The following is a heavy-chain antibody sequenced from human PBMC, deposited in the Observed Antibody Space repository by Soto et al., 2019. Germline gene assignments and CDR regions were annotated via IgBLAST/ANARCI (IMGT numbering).Heavy chain of an antibody. V-gene: IGHV3-33*01. Sequence: HPGGSLRLSCAASGFTFSSYGMHWVRQAPGKGLEWVAVIWYDGSNKYYADSVKGRFTISRDNSKNTLYLQMNSLRAEDTAVYYCARELLAAADTGAAFDIWGQGTMVTVSS. D-gene: IGHD6-13*01. CDR1: GFTFSSYG. CDR3: ARELLAAADTGAAFDI. J-gene: IGHJ3*02. CDR2: IWYDGSNK.